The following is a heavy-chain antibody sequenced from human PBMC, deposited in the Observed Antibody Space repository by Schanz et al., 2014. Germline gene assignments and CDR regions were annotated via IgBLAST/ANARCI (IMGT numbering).Heavy chain of an antibody. Sequence: QAQLMESGGGVVQPGTSLILSCSVSGFSLNTYGIHWFRQPAGKGLEWVAVIWNNGVTKYYADSVRGRFTISRDNSKNTLYLQMNTLRAEDTAVYYCARDGDRFYHNYYMDVWGKGTTVTVSS. CDR3: ARDGDRFYHNYYMDV. CDR1: GFSLNTYG. V-gene: IGHV3-33*01. J-gene: IGHJ6*03. D-gene: IGHD4-17*01. CDR2: IWNNGVTK.